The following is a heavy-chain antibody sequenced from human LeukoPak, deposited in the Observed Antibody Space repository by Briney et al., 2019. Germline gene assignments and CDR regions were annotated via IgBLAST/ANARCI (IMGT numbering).Heavy chain of an antibody. Sequence: SETLSLTCTVSGGSISSYNWGWIRQPPGKGLEWIGSIFTSGSTNYNPNYNPSVKSRVTISVDTSKNQFSLKLSSVTAADTAVYYCASLSIGPRPYYYYYMDVWGKGTTVTVSS. CDR1: GGSISSYN. CDR3: ASLSIGPRPYYYYYMDV. CDR2: IFTSGST. J-gene: IGHJ6*03. V-gene: IGHV4-4*09. D-gene: IGHD2-21*01.